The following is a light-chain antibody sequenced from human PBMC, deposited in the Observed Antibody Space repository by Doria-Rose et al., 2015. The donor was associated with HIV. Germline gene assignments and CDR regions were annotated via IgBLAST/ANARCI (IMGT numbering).Light chain of an antibody. V-gene: IGKV3-20*01. J-gene: IGKJ1*01. CDR3: HQYGTSWT. Sequence: EIVMTQSPGTLSLSPGERATLSCRASQSFSSTYLAWYQQTPGQAPSLLIYDGSTRATGIPDRFSASGSGTDFTLTINRLESEDFALYYCHQYGTSWTFGQGTKVEI. CDR1: QSFSSTY. CDR2: DGS.